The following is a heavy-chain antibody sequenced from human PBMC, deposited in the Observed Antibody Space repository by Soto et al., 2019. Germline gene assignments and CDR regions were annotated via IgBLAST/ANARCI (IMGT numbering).Heavy chain of an antibody. CDR1: GDSISTYY. CDR3: AKFYGGKSAHTYTIDP. CDR2: IYYSGST. J-gene: IGHJ5*02. Sequence: HSETLSLTCTVSGDSISTYYWSWIRQPPGKGLEWIGYIYYSGSTNYNPSLKSRVTISVDTSKNTLYLQMNSLRPEDTAVYYCAKFYGGKSAHTYTIDPWGQGTLVTVSS. D-gene: IGHD2-15*01. V-gene: IGHV4-59*12.